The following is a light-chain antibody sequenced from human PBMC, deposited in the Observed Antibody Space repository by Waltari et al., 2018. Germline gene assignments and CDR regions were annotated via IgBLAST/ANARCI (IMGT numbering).Light chain of an antibody. CDR3: QQSYSTLTWT. Sequence: DIQMTQSPSSLSASVGDRVTITCRASQSISSYLNWYQQKPGKAPKLLIYAASSLQSGGPSRCSGSGSRTDFTLTISSLQPEDFATYYCQQSYSTLTWTFGQGTKVEIK. CDR1: QSISSY. J-gene: IGKJ1*01. CDR2: AAS. V-gene: IGKV1-39*01.